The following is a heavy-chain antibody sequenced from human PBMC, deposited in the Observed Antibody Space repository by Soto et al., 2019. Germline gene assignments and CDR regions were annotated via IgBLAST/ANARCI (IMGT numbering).Heavy chain of an antibody. V-gene: IGHV4-31*03. D-gene: IGHD3-10*01. CDR1: GGSISSGGYY. Sequence: SETLSLTCTVSGGSISSGGYYWSWIRQHPGKGLEWIGYIYYSGSTYYNPSLKSRVTIPVDTSKNQFSLKLSSVTAADTAVYYCASSLLGPGYYYGSGSYYNDYYYGMDVWGQGTTVTVSS. CDR3: ASSLLGPGYYYGSGSYYNDYYYGMDV. CDR2: IYYSGST. J-gene: IGHJ6*02.